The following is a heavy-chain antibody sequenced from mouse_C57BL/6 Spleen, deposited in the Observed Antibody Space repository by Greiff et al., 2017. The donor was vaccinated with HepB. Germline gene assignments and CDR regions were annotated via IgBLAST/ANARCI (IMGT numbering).Heavy chain of an antibody. J-gene: IGHJ2*01. CDR1: GYTFTDYY. CDR3: ARKAMVTTVDY. Sequence: EVQLQQSGPVLVKPGASVKMSCKASGYTFTDYYMNWVKQSHGKSLEWIGVINPYNGGTSYNQKFKGKATLTVDKSSSTAYMELNSLTSEDSAVYYCARKAMVTTVDYWGQGTTLTVSS. D-gene: IGHD2-2*01. CDR2: INPYNGGT. V-gene: IGHV1-19*01.